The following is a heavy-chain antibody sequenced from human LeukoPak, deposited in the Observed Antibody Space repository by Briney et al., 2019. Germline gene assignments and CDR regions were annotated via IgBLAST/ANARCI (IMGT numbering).Heavy chain of an antibody. Sequence: GGSLRLSCAASGFTFSSYSMNWVRQAPGKGLEWVSSISSSSSYIYYADSVKGRFTISRDNAKNSLYLQMNSLRAEDTAVYYCARDGGTAIVSYWGQGTLVTVSS. D-gene: IGHD5-18*01. V-gene: IGHV3-21*01. CDR2: ISSSSSYI. J-gene: IGHJ4*02. CDR3: ARDGGTAIVSY. CDR1: GFTFSSYS.